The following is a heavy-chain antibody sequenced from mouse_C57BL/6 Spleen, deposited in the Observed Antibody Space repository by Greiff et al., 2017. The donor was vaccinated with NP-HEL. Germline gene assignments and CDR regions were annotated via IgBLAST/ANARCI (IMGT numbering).Heavy chain of an antibody. Sequence: EVHLVESGGGLVKPGGSLKLSCAASGFTFSDYGMHWVRQAPEKGLEWVAYISSGSSTIHYADTVKGRFTISRDNAKNTLFLQMTSLRSEDTAMYYCARWDYDYDVYWGQGTTLTVSS. V-gene: IGHV5-17*01. CDR3: ARWDYDYDVY. D-gene: IGHD2-4*01. CDR1: GFTFSDYG. CDR2: ISSGSSTI. J-gene: IGHJ2*01.